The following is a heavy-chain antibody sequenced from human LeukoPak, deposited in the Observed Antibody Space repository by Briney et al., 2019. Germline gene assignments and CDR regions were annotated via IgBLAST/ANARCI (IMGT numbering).Heavy chain of an antibody. J-gene: IGHJ4*02. V-gene: IGHV3-7*01. D-gene: IGHD6-19*01. Sequence: GGSLRLSCAASGFTFSSYWMSWVRQAPGKGLEWVANIKQDGSEKYYMDSVKGRFTISRDNAKNSLYLQMNSLRAEDTAVYYCAREGTAVAGKGYYFDYWGQGTLVTVSS. CDR1: GFTFSSYW. CDR2: IKQDGSEK. CDR3: AREGTAVAGKGYYFDY.